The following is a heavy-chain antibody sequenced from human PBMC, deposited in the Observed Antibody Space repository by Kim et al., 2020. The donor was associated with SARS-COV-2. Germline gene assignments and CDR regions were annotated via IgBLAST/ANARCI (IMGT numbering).Heavy chain of an antibody. CDR2: ISYDGSNK. D-gene: IGHD4-17*01. V-gene: IGHV3-30*04. J-gene: IGHJ4*02. Sequence: GGSLRLSCAASGFTFSSYAMHWVRQAPGKGLEWVAVISYDGSNKYYADSVKGRFTISRDNSKNTLYLQMNSLRAEDTAVYYCARDPIPDYGTYFDYWGQGTLVTVSS. CDR1: GFTFSSYA. CDR3: ARDPIPDYGTYFDY.